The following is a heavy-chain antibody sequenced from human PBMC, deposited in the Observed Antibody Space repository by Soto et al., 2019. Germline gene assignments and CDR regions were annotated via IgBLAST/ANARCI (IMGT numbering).Heavy chain of an antibody. Sequence: VQLVESGGGLVKPGGSLRLSCAASGFTFSSYSMNWVRQAPGKGLEWVSSISSSSSYIYYADSVKGRFTISRDNAKNSLYLQMNSLRAEDTAVYYCARGSQWLVFFDYWGQGTLVTVSS. CDR2: ISSSSSYI. CDR3: ARGSQWLVFFDY. CDR1: GFTFSSYS. V-gene: IGHV3-21*01. D-gene: IGHD6-19*01. J-gene: IGHJ4*02.